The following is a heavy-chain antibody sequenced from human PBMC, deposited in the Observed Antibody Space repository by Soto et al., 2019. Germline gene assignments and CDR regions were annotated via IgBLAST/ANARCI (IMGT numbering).Heavy chain of an antibody. CDR3: ARTAAAGKYYYGMDV. CDR1: GYSFTSYW. Sequence: GESLKISCKGSGYSFTSYWVGWVRQMPGKGLEWMGIIYPGDSDTRYSPSFQGQVTITADKSISTAYLQWSSLKASDTAMYYCARTAAAGKYYYGMDVWGQGTTVTVSS. D-gene: IGHD6-13*01. J-gene: IGHJ6*02. CDR2: IYPGDSDT. V-gene: IGHV5-51*01.